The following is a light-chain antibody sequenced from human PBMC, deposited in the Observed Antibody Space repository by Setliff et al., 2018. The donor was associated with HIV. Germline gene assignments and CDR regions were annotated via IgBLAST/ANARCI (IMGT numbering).Light chain of an antibody. CDR1: SSDVGAYNF. CDR3: CSYAGSDTYI. Sequence: QSVLAQPRSVSGSPGQSITFSCTGSSSDVGAYNFVSWYQQHPGKAPKLIIYDVYKRPSGVSDRFSGSKSGDTASLTISGLQPEDEADYYCCSYAGSDTYIFGTGTKVTVL. CDR2: DVY. J-gene: IGLJ1*01. V-gene: IGLV2-11*01.